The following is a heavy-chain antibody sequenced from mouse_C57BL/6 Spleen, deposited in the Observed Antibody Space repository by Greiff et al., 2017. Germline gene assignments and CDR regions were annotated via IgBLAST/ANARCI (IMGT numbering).Heavy chain of an antibody. CDR2: IDPETGGT. CDR3: TRDYGNHWYFDV. J-gene: IGHJ1*03. V-gene: IGHV1-15*01. CDR1: GYTFTDYE. D-gene: IGHD2-1*01. Sequence: VQLQQSGAELVRPGASVTLSCKASGYTFTDYEMHWVKQTPVHGLEWIGAIDPETGGTAYNQKFKGKAILTADKSSSTAYMELRSLTSEDSAVYYCTRDYGNHWYFDVWGTGTTVTVSS.